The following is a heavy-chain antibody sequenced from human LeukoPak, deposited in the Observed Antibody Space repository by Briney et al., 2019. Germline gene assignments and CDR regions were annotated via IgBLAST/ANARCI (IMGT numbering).Heavy chain of an antibody. D-gene: IGHD2-15*01. J-gene: IGHJ4*02. CDR2: ISGSGGST. CDR3: AKDGPPIVVVVAATPGYFDY. Sequence: PGGSLRLSCAASGFTFSSYAMSWVRQAPGKGLEWVSAISGSGGSTYYADSVKGRFTISRDNSKNTLYLQMNSLRAEDTAVYCCAKDGPPIVVVVAATPGYFDYWGQGTLVTVSS. V-gene: IGHV3-23*01. CDR1: GFTFSSYA.